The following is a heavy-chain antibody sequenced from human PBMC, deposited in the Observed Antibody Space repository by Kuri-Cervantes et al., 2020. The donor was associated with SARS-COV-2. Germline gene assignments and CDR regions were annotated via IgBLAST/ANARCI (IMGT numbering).Heavy chain of an antibody. D-gene: IGHD3-3*01. V-gene: IGHV4-39*02. CDR3: ARGAKITIFGRMRGFDY. J-gene: IGHJ4*02. Sequence: SETLSLTCDVSGGSIDSTTYYWAWIRQPPGEGLEWVASLYRNGYTYHNPSVKSRATIAVDKSRNHFSLKLTSVTAEDTAVYYCARGAKITIFGRMRGFDYWGQGTLVTVSS. CDR2: LYRNGYT. CDR1: GGSIDSTTYY.